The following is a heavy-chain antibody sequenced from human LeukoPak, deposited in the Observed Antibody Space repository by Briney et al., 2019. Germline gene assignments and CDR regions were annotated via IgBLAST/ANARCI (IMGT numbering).Heavy chain of an antibody. CDR3: ARGGAARPDY. D-gene: IGHD6-6*01. CDR2: ISSSSSNI. CDR1: GFSFSVSG. Sequence: GGPLRLSCAASGFSFSVSGMNWVRQAPGKGLEWASYISSSSSNINYADSVRGRFTISRDNAKNSLYLHMDSLRVEDMAVYYCARGGAARPDYWGQGTLVTVSS. J-gene: IGHJ4*02. V-gene: IGHV3-21*01.